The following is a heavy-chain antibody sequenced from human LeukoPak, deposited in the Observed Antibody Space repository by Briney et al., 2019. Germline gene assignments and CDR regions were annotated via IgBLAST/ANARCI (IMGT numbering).Heavy chain of an antibody. Sequence: SETLSLTCAVYGGSFSGYHWSWIRQPPGKGLEWIGEINHSGSTKYNPSLKSRVTIAVDTSKNQISLKLSSVTAADTAVYYCARVGNLNLLWYFDLWGRGTLVTVSS. CDR3: ARVGNLNLLWYFDL. J-gene: IGHJ2*01. D-gene: IGHD1-14*01. CDR1: GGSFSGYH. V-gene: IGHV4-34*01. CDR2: INHSGST.